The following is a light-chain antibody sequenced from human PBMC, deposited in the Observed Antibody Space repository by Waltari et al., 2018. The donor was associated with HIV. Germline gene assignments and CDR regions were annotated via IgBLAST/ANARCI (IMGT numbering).Light chain of an antibody. V-gene: IGKV3-11*01. CDR2: DAS. CDR1: QNIVNY. J-gene: IGKJ5*01. CDR3: QQRSNWPPVT. Sequence: EVVLTQSPSTLSLSQGERATLSCRASQNIVNYLAWYQQKPGQAPRLLIYDASTRASGIPARFSVSGSGTDFTLTISSLEPEDVAVYYCQQRSNWPPVTFGQGTRLEI.